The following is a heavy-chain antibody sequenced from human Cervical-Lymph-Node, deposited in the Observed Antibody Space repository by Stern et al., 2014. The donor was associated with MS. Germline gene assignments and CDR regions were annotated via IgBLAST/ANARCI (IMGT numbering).Heavy chain of an antibody. CDR3: AREGYYGGSRWYFDL. V-gene: IGHV3-30*01. D-gene: IGHD3-3*01. CDR1: GFTFSSYA. Sequence: VQLVESGGGVVQPGRSLRLSCAASGFTFSSYAMHWVRQAPGKGLEWVAVISYDGSNKYYADSVKGRFTISRDNSKNTLYLQMNSLRAEDTAVYYCAREGYYGGSRWYFDLWGRGTLVTVSS. CDR2: ISYDGSNK. J-gene: IGHJ2*01.